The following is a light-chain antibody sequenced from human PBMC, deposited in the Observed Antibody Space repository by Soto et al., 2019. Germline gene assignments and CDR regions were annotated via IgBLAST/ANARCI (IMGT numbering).Light chain of an antibody. J-gene: IGKJ5*01. V-gene: IGKV1-9*01. CDR1: QTIGTY. Sequence: IEVTQSPSSLAASLGDRVTITCRASQTIGTYVNWYRQKSGAAPELLIYDASTLQSGVPSRFSATVSGTEFSLTITSLQPEDFATYYCQQLFDSPITFGQGTRLEIK. CDR2: DAS. CDR3: QQLFDSPIT.